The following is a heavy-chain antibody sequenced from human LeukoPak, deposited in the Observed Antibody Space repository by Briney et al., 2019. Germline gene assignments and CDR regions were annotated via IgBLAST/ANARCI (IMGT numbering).Heavy chain of an antibody. CDR2: ICYSGST. V-gene: IGHV4-59*08. Sequence: SETLSLTCTVSGGSISSYYWSWIRQPPGKGLEWIGYICYSGSTNYNPSLKSRVTISVDTSKNQFSLKLSSVTAADTAVYYCARLEATVAHFDYWGQGTLVTVSS. J-gene: IGHJ4*02. CDR1: GGSISSYY. D-gene: IGHD4-23*01. CDR3: ARLEATVAHFDY.